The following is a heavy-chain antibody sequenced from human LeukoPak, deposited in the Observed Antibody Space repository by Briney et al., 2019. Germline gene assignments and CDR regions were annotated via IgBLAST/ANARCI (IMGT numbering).Heavy chain of an antibody. J-gene: IGHJ4*02. CDR2: INPNSGGT. V-gene: IGHV1-2*02. CDR3: ARDFGYSSGCPLDY. CDR1: GYTFTGYY. D-gene: IGHD6-19*01. Sequence: ASVKVSCKASGYTFTGYYIHWVRQAPGQGLEWMGWINPNSGGTNYAQKFQGRVTMTRDTSISTAYMELSRLRSDDTAVYYCARDFGYSSGCPLDYWGQGTLVTVSS.